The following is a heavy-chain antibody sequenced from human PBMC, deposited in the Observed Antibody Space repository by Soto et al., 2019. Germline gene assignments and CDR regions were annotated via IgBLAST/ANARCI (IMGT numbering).Heavy chain of an antibody. CDR1: GGSITSSSYS. D-gene: IGHD2-2*01. J-gene: IGHJ6*02. CDR3: ARLGGHRNSSSCYGFYVMDV. Sequence: SETLSLTCAVSGGSITSSSYSWGWVRQPPGKGLEWIATSYYSQNTHYNPSHKSRVTISVDTSKNQFSLILTSVTAAHKTVYYCARLGGHRNSSSCYGFYVMDVWGQGTTVTVSS. V-gene: IGHV4-39*01. CDR2: SYYSQNT.